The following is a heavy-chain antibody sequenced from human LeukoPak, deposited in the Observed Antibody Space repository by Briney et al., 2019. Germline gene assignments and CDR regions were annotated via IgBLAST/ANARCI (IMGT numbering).Heavy chain of an antibody. J-gene: IGHJ3*02. CDR3: PRGATKAFDI. Sequence: PSETLSLTCAVYGGSFSGYHWSWIRQPPGKGLEWIAEINHSGNSNYNPSLKSRVTISVDTSKNQFSLMLSSVTAADTAVYYCPRGATKAFDIWAKGQWSPSLQ. V-gene: IGHV4-34*01. CDR2: INHSGNS. CDR1: GGSFSGYH. D-gene: IGHD3-10*01.